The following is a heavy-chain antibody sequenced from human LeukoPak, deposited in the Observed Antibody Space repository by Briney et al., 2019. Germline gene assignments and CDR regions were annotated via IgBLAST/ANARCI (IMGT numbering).Heavy chain of an antibody. CDR2: IYYSGST. CDR3: ARVRWGIAVAGTHAFDI. D-gene: IGHD6-19*01. CDR1: GGSISSGGYY. Sequence: SQTLSLTCTVSGGSISSGGYYWSWIRQHPGKGLEWIGYIYYSGSTYYNPSLKSRVTISVDTSKNQFSLKLSSVTAADTAVYYCARVRWGIAVAGTHAFDIWGQGTMVTVSS. J-gene: IGHJ3*02. V-gene: IGHV4-30-4*08.